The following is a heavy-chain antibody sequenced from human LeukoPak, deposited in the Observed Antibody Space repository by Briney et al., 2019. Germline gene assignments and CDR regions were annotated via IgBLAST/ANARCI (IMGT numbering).Heavy chain of an antibody. CDR2: INPNSGGT. D-gene: IGHD6-13*01. J-gene: IGHJ4*02. CDR1: GYTFTGYY. Sequence: ASVKVSCKASGYTFTGYYMHWVRQAPGQGLEWMGWINPNSGGTNYAQKFQGRVTMTRDTSISTTYMELSRLRSDDTAVYYCARDPTDSSSWIESDYWGQGTLVTVSS. CDR3: ARDPTDSSSWIESDY. V-gene: IGHV1-2*02.